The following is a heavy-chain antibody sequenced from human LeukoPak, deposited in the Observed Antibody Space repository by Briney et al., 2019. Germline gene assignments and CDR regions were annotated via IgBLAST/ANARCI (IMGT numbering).Heavy chain of an antibody. J-gene: IGHJ6*03. CDR3: AKARSMDV. CDR2: ISGIGGNT. D-gene: IGHD6-6*01. Sequence: GGSLILSCAASGLTLSSYGMSWVRQGQGKGLDWDSAISGIGGNTYHAVSMRGRFTLSRDNSKNTLYLQMKSLRAEDTAVYYCAKARSMDVWGKGTTVTVSS. CDR1: GLTLSSYG. V-gene: IGHV3-23*01.